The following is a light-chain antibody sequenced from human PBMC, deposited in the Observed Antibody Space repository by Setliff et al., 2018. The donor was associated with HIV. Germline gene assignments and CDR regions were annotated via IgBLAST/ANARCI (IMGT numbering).Light chain of an antibody. CDR1: SSDVGGYNY. J-gene: IGLJ1*01. CDR3: SSYTSSGTPYV. V-gene: IGLV2-14*03. Sequence: QSVLTQPASVSGSPGQSITISCTGTSSDVGGYNYVSWYQQHPGKAPKLMIFDVSNRPSGVSNHFSGSKSGNTASLTISGLQAEDEADYYCSSYTSSGTPYVFGSGTKVTVL. CDR2: DVS.